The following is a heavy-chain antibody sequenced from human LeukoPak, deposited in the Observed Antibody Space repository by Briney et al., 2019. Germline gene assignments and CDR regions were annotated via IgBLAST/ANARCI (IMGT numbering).Heavy chain of an antibody. J-gene: IGHJ4*02. D-gene: IGHD5-24*01. CDR1: GFTFSSYS. CDR3: ARRREMATIRVDFDY. Sequence: GGSLRLSCAASGFTFSSYSMNWVRQAPGKGLEWVSYISSSSSTIYYADSVKGRFTISRDNSKNTLYLQMNSLRAEDTAVYYCARRREMATIRVDFDYWGQGTLVTVSS. V-gene: IGHV3-48*01. CDR2: ISSSSSTI.